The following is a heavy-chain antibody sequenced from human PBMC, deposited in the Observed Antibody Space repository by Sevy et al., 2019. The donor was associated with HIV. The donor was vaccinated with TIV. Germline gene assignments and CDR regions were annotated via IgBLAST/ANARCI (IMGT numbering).Heavy chain of an antibody. J-gene: IGHJ6*02. CDR1: GFTFSSYA. CDR2: ISGSGGST. CDR3: AKDQIVVPAAMDYYGMDV. D-gene: IGHD2-2*01. Sequence: GGSLRLSCAASGFTFSSYAMSWVRQAPGKGLEWVSAISGSGGSTYYAASVKGRFTISRDNSKNTLYLQMNSLRAEDTAVYYCAKDQIVVPAAMDYYGMDVWGQGTTVTVSS. V-gene: IGHV3-23*01.